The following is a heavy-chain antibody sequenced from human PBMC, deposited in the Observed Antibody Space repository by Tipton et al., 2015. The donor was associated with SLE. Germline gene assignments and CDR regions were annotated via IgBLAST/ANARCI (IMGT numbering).Heavy chain of an antibody. V-gene: IGHV1-2*04. Sequence: QLVQSGPEVKKPGASLRVSCKASGYTFTGYFIDWVRQAPGQGPEWMGRINPNTGGTKYVQKFQGWVTMTTDTSVSTAYMEVNRLTYDDTAVYYCARGYASWYSDYWGQGTLVTVSS. CDR2: INPNTGGT. CDR1: GYTFTGYF. D-gene: IGHD6-13*01. J-gene: IGHJ4*02. CDR3: ARGYASWYSDY.